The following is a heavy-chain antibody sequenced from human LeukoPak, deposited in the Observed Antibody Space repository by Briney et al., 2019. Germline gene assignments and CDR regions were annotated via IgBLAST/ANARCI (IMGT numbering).Heavy chain of an antibody. J-gene: IGHJ4*02. CDR2: ISSSSSTI. CDR1: GFTFSSYS. CDR3: ARDSRSGYHRGPSFDY. D-gene: IGHD3-3*01. Sequence: GGSLRLSCAASGFTFSSYSMNWVRQAPGKGLEWVSYISSSSSTIYYADSVKGRFTISGDNAKNSLYLQMNSLRDEDTAVYYCARDSRSGYHRGPSFDYWGQGTLVTVSS. V-gene: IGHV3-48*02.